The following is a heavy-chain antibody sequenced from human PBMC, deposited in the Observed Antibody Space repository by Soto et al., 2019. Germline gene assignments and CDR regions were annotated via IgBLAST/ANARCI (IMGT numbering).Heavy chain of an antibody. CDR2: IYYSGST. D-gene: IGHD3-22*01. J-gene: IGHJ4*02. CDR3: ASYDSSGYYYDDY. V-gene: IGHV4-30-4*01. CDR1: GGSISSGDYY. Sequence: SETLSLTCTVSGGSISSGDYYWSWIRQPPGKGLEWIGYIYYSGSTYYNPSLKSRVTISVDTSKNQFSLKLSSVTAADTAVYYCASYDSSGYYYDDYWGQGTLVTVSS.